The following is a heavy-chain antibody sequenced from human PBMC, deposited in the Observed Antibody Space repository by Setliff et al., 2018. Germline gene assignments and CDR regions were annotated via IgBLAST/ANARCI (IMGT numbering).Heavy chain of an antibody. Sequence: QPGGSLRLSCATSGFTFSTSAMHWLRQSPDNRLEWLAYIHYGGGHIQYADSVKGRSTVSRDNAMDTLFLQMNGLTTDDTAKYFCAKDRWGYADPWGQGTLVTVSS. V-gene: IGHV3-30*02. D-gene: IGHD2-2*01. CDR1: GFTFSTSA. CDR3: AKDRWGYADP. CDR2: IHYGGGHI. J-gene: IGHJ5*02.